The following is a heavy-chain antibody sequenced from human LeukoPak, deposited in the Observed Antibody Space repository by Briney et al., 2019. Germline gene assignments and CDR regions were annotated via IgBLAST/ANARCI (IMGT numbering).Heavy chain of an antibody. CDR1: GITVSSHY. CDR3: ARTYGDYDYYYGMDV. Sequence: GGSLRLSFAASGITVSSHYMTWVGQAPGKGLEWVSVIDSGGSTNSADSVKGRFSVSRDNSKNTLYLQMNSLRVEDTAVYYCARTYGDYDYYYGMDVWGQGTTVTVSS. J-gene: IGHJ6*01. V-gene: IGHV3-66*01. D-gene: IGHD4-17*01. CDR2: IDSGGST.